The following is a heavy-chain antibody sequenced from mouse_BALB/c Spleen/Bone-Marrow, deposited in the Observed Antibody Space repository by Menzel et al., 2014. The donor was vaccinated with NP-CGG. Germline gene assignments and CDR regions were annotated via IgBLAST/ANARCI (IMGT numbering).Heavy chain of an antibody. V-gene: IGHV1-54*03. CDR1: RYAFTNYL. J-gene: IGHJ4*01. CDR3: AREENSYYYAMDY. Sequence: CGAELVRPGTSVKVSCKASRYAFTNYLIEWVKQRPGQGLEWIGVINPGSGGTNYNEKFKDKATLTTDKSSSTAYMQLSSLTSDDSAVYFCAREENSYYYAMDYWGQGTSVTVSS. CDR2: INPGSGGT.